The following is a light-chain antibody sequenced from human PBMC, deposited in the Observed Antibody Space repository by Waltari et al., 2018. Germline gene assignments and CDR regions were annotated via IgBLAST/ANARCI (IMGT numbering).Light chain of an antibody. CDR1: TGVVTTKYY. Sequence: VLTQEPSLTVSPGGTVTLTCDSTTGVVTTKYYPNWFQQKPGQSPRTLMYDTDKKHAWTPARFSGYLLGGKADLTLSNVQPEDEDDYYCSLYYGDARWVFGGGTKLTGL. J-gene: IGLJ3*02. V-gene: IGLV7-43*01. CDR2: DTD. CDR3: SLYYGDARWV.